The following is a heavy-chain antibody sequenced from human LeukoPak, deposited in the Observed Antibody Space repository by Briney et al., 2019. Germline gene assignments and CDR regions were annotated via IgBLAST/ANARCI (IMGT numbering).Heavy chain of an antibody. Sequence: SETLSLTCTVSGGSISSYYWSWIRQPAGKGLEWIGRIYTSGSTNYNPSLKSRVTMSVDTSKNQFSLKLSSVTAAGTAVYYCARDSSDYYDSSGYLGSSGFDPWGQGTLVTVSS. J-gene: IGHJ5*02. CDR3: ARDSSDYYDSSGYLGSSGFDP. CDR2: IYTSGST. V-gene: IGHV4-4*07. CDR1: GGSISSYY. D-gene: IGHD3-22*01.